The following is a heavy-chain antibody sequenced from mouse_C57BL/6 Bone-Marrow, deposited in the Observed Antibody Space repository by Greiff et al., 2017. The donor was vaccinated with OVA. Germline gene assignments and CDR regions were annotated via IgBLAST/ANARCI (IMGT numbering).Heavy chain of an antibody. D-gene: IGHD1-1*01. CDR2: INPSSGYT. J-gene: IGHJ1*03. V-gene: IGHV1-7*01. Sequence: VQLQQSGAELAKPGASVKLSCKASGYTFTSYWMHWVKQRPGQGLEWIGYINPSSGYTTYHQKFKDKATLTADKSSSTAYLQLSSLTYEDSAVYDGASINTVVARYFDGWGTGTTVTVSS. CDR3: ASINTVVARYFDG. CDR1: GYTFTSYW.